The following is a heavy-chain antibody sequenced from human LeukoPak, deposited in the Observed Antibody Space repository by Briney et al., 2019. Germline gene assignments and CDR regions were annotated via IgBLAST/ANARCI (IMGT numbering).Heavy chain of an antibody. D-gene: IGHD3-16*01. V-gene: IGHV3-73*01. CDR2: IRSKSNSYAT. CDR1: GFNFSGSA. J-gene: IGHJ4*02. CDR3: ARDVAAPGGVYFDY. Sequence: GGSLKLSCAASGFNFSGSAMHWVRQASGKGLEWVGRIRSKSNSYATAYAASVKGRFTISRDNSKNTLYLQMNSLRAEDTAVYYCARDVAAPGGVYFDYWGQGTLVTVSS.